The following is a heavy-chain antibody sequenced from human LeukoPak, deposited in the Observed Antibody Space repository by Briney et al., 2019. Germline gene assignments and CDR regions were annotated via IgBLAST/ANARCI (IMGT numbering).Heavy chain of an antibody. J-gene: IGHJ4*02. CDR2: IYSGGST. CDR3: GREYTIFGRWG. D-gene: IGHD3-3*01. Sequence: PGGSLRLSCAASGFTVSSNYMSWVRQAPGKGLEWVSVIYSGGSTYYADSVKGRFTISRDNSKNTLYLQMNSLRAEDTAVYYCGREYTIFGRWGWGQGTLVTVSS. CDR1: GFTVSSNY. V-gene: IGHV3-53*01.